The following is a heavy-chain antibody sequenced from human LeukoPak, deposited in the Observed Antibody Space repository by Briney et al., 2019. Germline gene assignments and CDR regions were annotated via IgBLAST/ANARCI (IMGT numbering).Heavy chain of an antibody. CDR1: GYTFTGYY. V-gene: IGHV1-2*02. CDR3: ARDFHRRLYDSSGYYLY. CDR2: INPNSGGT. Sequence: ASLKVSCKASGYTFTGYYMHWVRQAPGQGLEWMGWINPNSGGTNYAQKFQGRVTMTRDTSISTAYMELSRLRSDDTAVYYCARDFHRRLYDSSGYYLYWGQGTLVTVSS. J-gene: IGHJ4*02. D-gene: IGHD3-22*01.